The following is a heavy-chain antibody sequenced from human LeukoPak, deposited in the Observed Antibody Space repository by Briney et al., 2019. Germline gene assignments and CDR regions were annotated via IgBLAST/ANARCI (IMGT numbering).Heavy chain of an antibody. D-gene: IGHD4-17*01. CDR2: ISSSSSYI. Sequence: GGSLRLSCAASGFTFSSYSMNWVRQAPGKGLDWSSSISSSSSYIYYADSVKGRFTISRDNAKNSLYLQMNSLRAEDTAVYYCARRTVSEYNWFDPWGQGTLVTVSS. CDR3: ARRTVSEYNWFDP. CDR1: GFTFSSYS. J-gene: IGHJ5*02. V-gene: IGHV3-21*01.